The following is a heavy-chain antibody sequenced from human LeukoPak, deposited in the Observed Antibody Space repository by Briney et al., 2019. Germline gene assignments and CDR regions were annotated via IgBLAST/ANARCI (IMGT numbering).Heavy chain of an antibody. CDR1: GGSISSYTNY. J-gene: IGHJ5*02. CDR3: VSNSSSSPWFDP. D-gene: IGHD6-6*01. Sequence: SETLSLTCTVSGGSISSYTNYWGWIRQPPGKGLEWIATVYYTGGTYYNPSLKSRVTISIDTSRNHFSLKLISVIAADTAMYYCVSNSSSSPWFDPWGQGTLVTVSS. V-gene: IGHV4-39*02. CDR2: VYYTGGT.